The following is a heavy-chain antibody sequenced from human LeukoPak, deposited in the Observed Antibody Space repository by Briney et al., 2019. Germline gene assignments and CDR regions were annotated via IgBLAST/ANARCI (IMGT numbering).Heavy chain of an antibody. CDR2: IYPGDSDT. V-gene: IGHV5-51*01. D-gene: IGHD6-13*01. CDR1: GYSFTSYW. Sequence: GESLKISCQGSGYSFTSYWIGGVRQMPGKGLEWMGIIYPGDSDTRYSPSFQGQVTISADKSISTAYLQWSSLKASDTAMYYCARSKKEIIAATCTSGYHYYYYMDVWGKGTTVTVSS. CDR3: ARSKKEIIAATCTSGYHYYYYMDV. J-gene: IGHJ6*03.